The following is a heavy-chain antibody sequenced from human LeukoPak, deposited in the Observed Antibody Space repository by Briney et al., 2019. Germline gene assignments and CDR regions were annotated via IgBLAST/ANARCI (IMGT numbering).Heavy chain of an antibody. V-gene: IGHV4-34*01. Sequence: SETLSLTCAVYGGSFSGYYWSWIRQPPGKGLGWIGEINHSGSTNYNPSLKSRVTISVDTSKNQFSLKLSSVTAADTAVYYCARGLDGDYVGMDYWGQGTLVTVSS. D-gene: IGHD4-23*01. CDR1: GGSFSGYY. J-gene: IGHJ4*02. CDR2: INHSGST. CDR3: ARGLDGDYVGMDY.